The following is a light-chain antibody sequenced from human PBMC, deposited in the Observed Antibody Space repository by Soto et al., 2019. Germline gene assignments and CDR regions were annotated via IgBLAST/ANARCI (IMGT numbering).Light chain of an antibody. J-gene: IGLJ2*01. CDR3: LLYCGASGV. Sequence: QTVVTQEPSLTVSPGGTVTLTCASSTGAVTGGCLPNWFQQKPGQAPTTLIYIADNKHSWTPARISGSLLGGKAALTLSGVQPEDEADYYCLLYCGASGVFGGGTKLTVL. CDR2: IAD. V-gene: IGLV7-43*01. CDR1: TGAVTGGCL.